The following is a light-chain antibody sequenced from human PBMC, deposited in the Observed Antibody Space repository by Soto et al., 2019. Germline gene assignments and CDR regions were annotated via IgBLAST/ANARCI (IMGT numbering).Light chain of an antibody. V-gene: IGLV2-11*01. J-gene: IGLJ1*01. Sequence: QSALTQPRSVSGSPGQSVTISCTGTSSDVGAYNYVSWYQQHPGKAPKLMIYDVSKRPSGVPDRFSGSKSGNTASLTISGLQAEDEADYYCCSYAGSYNYVFGTGTKVTVL. CDR2: DVS. CDR1: SSDVGAYNY. CDR3: CSYAGSYNYV.